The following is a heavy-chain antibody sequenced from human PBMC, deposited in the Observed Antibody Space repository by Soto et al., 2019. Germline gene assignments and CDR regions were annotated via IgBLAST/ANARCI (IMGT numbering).Heavy chain of an antibody. CDR3: ARQGPRHYGKDV. J-gene: IGHJ6*02. CDR1: GGSATSGNYY. CDR2: IYYSGST. Sequence: PAETLSLTCAVSGGSATSGNYYWTWIPQPPGKGLEWIGYIYYSGSTNYNPSLKSRVTIAVDTSKNQFSLKLSSVTAADTAVYYCARQGPRHYGKDVWGRGTTVTVSS. V-gene: IGHV4-61*01.